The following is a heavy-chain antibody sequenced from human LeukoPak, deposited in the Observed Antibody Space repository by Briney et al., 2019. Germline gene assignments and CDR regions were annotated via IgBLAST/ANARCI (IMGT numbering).Heavy chain of an antibody. Sequence: GASVKVSCKASGYTFTSYDINWVRQATGQGLEWMGWMNPNSGNTGYAQKFQGRVTMTRNTSISTAYMELSSLRSEDTAVYYCARGRRAVAGLFYWGQGTLVTVSS. J-gene: IGHJ4*02. CDR2: MNPNSGNT. D-gene: IGHD6-19*01. V-gene: IGHV1-8*01. CDR3: ARGRRAVAGLFY. CDR1: GYTFTSYD.